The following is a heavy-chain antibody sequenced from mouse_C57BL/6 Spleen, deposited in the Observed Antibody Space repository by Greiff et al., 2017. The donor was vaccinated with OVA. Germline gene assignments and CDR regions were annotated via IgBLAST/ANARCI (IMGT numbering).Heavy chain of an antibody. V-gene: IGHV1-26*01. CDR1: GYTFTDYY. CDR2: INPNNGGT. D-gene: IGHD6-1*01. J-gene: IGHJ3*01. Sequence: VQLKQSGPELVKPGASVKISCNASGYTFTDYYMNWVKQSHGKSLEWIGDINPNNGGTSYNQKFKGKATLTVDKSSSTAYMELRSLTSEDSAVYYCACLPSFAYWGQGTLVTVSA. CDR3: ACLPSFAY.